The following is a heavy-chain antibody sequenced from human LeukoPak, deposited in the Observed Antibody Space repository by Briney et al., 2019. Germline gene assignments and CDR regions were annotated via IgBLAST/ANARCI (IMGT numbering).Heavy chain of an antibody. V-gene: IGHV4-4*02. D-gene: IGHD1-1*01. Sequence: SETLSLTCAVSCGSISSSNRWSWVRQPPGKGLEWIGEIYHSGSTNYNPSLKSRVTISVDKSKNQFSLKLSSVTAADTAVYYCARAGPTGGFDYWGQGTLVTVSS. CDR3: ARAGPTGGFDY. CDR2: IYHSGST. J-gene: IGHJ4*02. CDR1: CGSISSSNR.